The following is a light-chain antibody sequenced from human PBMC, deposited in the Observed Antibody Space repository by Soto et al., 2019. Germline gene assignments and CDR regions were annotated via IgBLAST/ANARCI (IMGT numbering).Light chain of an antibody. CDR2: EGT. CDR1: SSDVGSYNL. V-gene: IGLV2-23*01. Sequence: QSALTQPASRSGSPGQSITISCTGTSSDVGSYNLVSWYQQHPGKAPKLMIYEGTKRPSGVSNRFSGSKSGNTASLTISGLQAEDEADYYCCSYSRTSTLLFGGGTKVTVL. CDR3: CSYSRTSTLL. J-gene: IGLJ2*01.